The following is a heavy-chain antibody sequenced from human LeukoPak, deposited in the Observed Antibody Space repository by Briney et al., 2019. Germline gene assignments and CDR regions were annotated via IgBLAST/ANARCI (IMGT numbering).Heavy chain of an antibody. J-gene: IGHJ6*04. Sequence: EASVKVSCKASGYTFTGYYMHWVRQAPGQGLEWMGWINPNSGGTNYAQKFQGRVTMTRDTSISTAYMELNSLRAEDTAVYYCARGEITMMDVWGKGTTVTVSS. D-gene: IGHD3-10*01. CDR2: INPNSGGT. CDR1: GYTFTGYY. CDR3: ARGEITMMDV. V-gene: IGHV1-2*02.